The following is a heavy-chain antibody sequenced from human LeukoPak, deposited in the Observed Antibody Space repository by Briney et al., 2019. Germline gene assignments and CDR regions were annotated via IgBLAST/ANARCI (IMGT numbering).Heavy chain of an antibody. D-gene: IGHD6-19*01. CDR3: AKALIHNSSGWSTWAFDI. J-gene: IGHJ3*02. V-gene: IGHV3-33*06. CDR1: GFTFSSYA. CDR2: IWYDGSNK. Sequence: GGSLRLSCAASGFTFSSYAMSWVRQAPGKGLEWVAVIWYDGSNKYYADSVKGRFTISRDNSKNTLYLQMNSLRAEDTAVYYCAKALIHNSSGWSTWAFDIWGQGTMVTVSS.